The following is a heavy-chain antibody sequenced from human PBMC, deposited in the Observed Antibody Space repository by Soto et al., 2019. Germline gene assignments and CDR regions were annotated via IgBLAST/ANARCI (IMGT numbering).Heavy chain of an antibody. CDR2: FDPEDGEI. J-gene: IGHJ4*02. CDR3: ATGGPAGDVAN. Sequence: QVHLVRSGAEVKKPGASVKVSCKVSGYSLNELSIHWVRQAPGKGLEWMGGFDPEDGEIVYAQKFQGRVTMTDDTSTDTANMDLSSLRSEDTAVYYCATGGPAGDVANWGQGTLVTVSS. V-gene: IGHV1-24*01. CDR1: GYSLNELS. D-gene: IGHD3-16*01.